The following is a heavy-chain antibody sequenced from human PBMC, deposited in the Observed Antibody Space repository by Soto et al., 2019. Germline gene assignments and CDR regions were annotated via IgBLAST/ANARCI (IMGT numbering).Heavy chain of an antibody. CDR1: GGSITIGGYS. CDR2: TYQSGSA. CDR3: ARDYYGMDV. Sequence: SETLSLTCTVSGGSITIGGYSWTWIRQSPGKGLEWIGYTYQSGSAYYNPSLKSRVTISVDRSKNQFSLNLTSVTAADTAVYYCARDYYGMDVWGQGTTVTV. V-gene: IGHV4-30-2*06. J-gene: IGHJ6*02.